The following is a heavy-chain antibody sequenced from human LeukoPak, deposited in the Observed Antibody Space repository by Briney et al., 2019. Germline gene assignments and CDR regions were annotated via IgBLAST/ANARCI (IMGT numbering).Heavy chain of an antibody. J-gene: IGHJ5*02. D-gene: IGHD4-17*01. CDR3: ARVGPSMVTPHRVFWFDP. CDR2: IYYSGST. Sequence: SETLSLTCTVSGGSISCYYWSWIRQPPGKGLEWIGYIYYSGSTNYNPSLKSRVTISVDTSKNQFSLKLSSVTAADTAVYYCARVGPSMVTPHRVFWFDPWGQGTLVTVSS. V-gene: IGHV4-59*01. CDR1: GGSISCYY.